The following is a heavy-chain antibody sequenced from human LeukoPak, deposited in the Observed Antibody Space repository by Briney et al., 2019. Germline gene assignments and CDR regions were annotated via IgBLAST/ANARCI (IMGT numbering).Heavy chain of an antibody. CDR1: GYTFTSYY. CDR2: INPNSGGT. Sequence: GASVKVSCKASGYTFTSYYMHWVRQAPGQGLEWMGWINPNSGGTNYAQKFQGRVTMTRDTSISTAYMELSRLRSDDTAVYYCARGRGSYQRYYFDYWGQGTLVTVSS. J-gene: IGHJ4*02. CDR3: ARGRGSYQRYYFDY. V-gene: IGHV1-2*02. D-gene: IGHD1-26*01.